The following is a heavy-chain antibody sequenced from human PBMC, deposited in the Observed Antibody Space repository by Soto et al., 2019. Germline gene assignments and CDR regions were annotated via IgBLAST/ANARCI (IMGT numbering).Heavy chain of an antibody. V-gene: IGHV2-70*01. CDR3: ARIRDGYNRKVFDY. Sequence: SGPTLVNPTQTLTLTCTFSGFSLSTSGMCVSWIRQPPGKALEWLALIDWDDDKYYSTSLKTRLTISKDTSKNQVVLTMTNMDPVDTATYYCARIRDGYNRKVFDYWGQGTLVTVSS. CDR2: IDWDDDK. D-gene: IGHD5-12*01. J-gene: IGHJ4*02. CDR1: GFSLSTSGMC.